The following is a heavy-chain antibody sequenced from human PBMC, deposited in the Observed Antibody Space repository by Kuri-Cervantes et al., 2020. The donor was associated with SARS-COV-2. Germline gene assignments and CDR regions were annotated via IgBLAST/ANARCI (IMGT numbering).Heavy chain of an antibody. CDR1: GGSFSGYY. J-gene: IGHJ3*02. CDR2: IYHSGST. V-gene: IGHV4-38-2*02. D-gene: IGHD2-15*01. CDR3: AREGGSRYHDAFDI. Sequence: ESLKISCAVYGGSFSGYYWGWIRQPPGKGLEWIGSIYHSGSTYYNPSLKSRVTISVDTSKNQFSLKLSSVTAADTAVYYCAREGGSRYHDAFDIWGQGTMVTVSS.